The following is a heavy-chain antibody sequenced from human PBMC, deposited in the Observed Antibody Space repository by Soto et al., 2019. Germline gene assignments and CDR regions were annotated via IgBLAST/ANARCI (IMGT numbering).Heavy chain of an antibody. V-gene: IGHV4-39*01. Sequence: PSETLSLTCTVSGGSISSSSYYWGWIRQPPGKGLEWIGSIYYSGSTYYNPSLKSRVTISVDTSKNQFSLKLSSVTAADTAVYYCARQGVTMIVVPRYWGQGTLVTVSS. CDR3: ARQGVTMIVVPRY. D-gene: IGHD3-22*01. J-gene: IGHJ4*02. CDR1: GGSISSSSYY. CDR2: IYYSGST.